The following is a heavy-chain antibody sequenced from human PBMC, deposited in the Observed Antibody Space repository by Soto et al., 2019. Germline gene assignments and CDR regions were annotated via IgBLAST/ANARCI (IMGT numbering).Heavy chain of an antibody. CDR2: LSGSGGTT. Sequence: EVQLLESGGGLVQPGGSLRLSCSTSGFTFNTYAMNWVRQAPGKGREWVSALSGSGGTTYYADSVRGRFTISRDNSKNTLFLQMNSLRAEDTALYYCAKQRAGYGSGSDTYYFDFWGQGTLVTVSS. J-gene: IGHJ4*02. V-gene: IGHV3-23*01. D-gene: IGHD3-10*01. CDR3: AKQRAGYGSGSDTYYFDF. CDR1: GFTFNTYA.